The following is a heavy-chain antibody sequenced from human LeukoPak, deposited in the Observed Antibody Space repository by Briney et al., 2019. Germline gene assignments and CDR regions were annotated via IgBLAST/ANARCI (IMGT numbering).Heavy chain of an antibody. V-gene: IGHV3-49*04. Sequence: GGSLRLSCTASGFTFGDYAMSWVRQAPGKGLEWVGFIGSKAYGGTTEYAASVKGRFTISRDDSKSIAYLQMNSLKTEDTAVYYCTRAAAGKPFDYWGQGTLVTVSS. J-gene: IGHJ4*02. CDR2: IGSKAYGGTT. D-gene: IGHD6-13*01. CDR1: GFTFGDYA. CDR3: TRAAAGKPFDY.